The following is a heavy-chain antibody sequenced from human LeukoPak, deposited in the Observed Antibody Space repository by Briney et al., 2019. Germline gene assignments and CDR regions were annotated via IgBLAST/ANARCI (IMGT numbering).Heavy chain of an antibody. CDR2: ISYDGSNK. CDR1: GFTFSSYA. V-gene: IGHV3-30-3*01. CDR3: ARVVQRAAGKDFDY. D-gene: IGHD6-13*01. Sequence: GGPLRLSCAASGFTFSSYAMHWVRQAPGKGLEWVAVISYDGSNKYYADSVKGRFTISRDNSMNTLYLQMNSLRAEDTAVYYCARVVQRAAGKDFDYWGQGTLVTVSS. J-gene: IGHJ4*02.